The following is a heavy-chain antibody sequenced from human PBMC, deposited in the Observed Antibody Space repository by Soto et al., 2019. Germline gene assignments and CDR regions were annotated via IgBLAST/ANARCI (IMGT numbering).Heavy chain of an antibody. CDR1: GGSINRGGHY. CDR2: IYYSGRT. D-gene: IGHD4-17*01. J-gene: IGHJ3*02. Sequence: QVQLQESGPGLVKPSQTLSLTCTVSGGSINRGGHYWSLIRQHVGKGLEWIGHIYYSGRTQYNPSLKSRVTISIATSKNQFSLKLNSVTAADTAMYYCARAEYGDYAGAFNIWGQGTMVTVSS. V-gene: IGHV4-31*03. CDR3: ARAEYGDYAGAFNI.